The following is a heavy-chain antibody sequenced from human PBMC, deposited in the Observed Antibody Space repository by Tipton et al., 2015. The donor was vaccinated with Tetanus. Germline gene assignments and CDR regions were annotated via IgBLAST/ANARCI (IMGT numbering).Heavy chain of an antibody. CDR3: AKEALGVLNL. V-gene: IGHV3-23*01. CDR1: GFTFKSYT. Sequence: GSLRLSCAASGFTFKSYTMNWLRQTPGNGLEWVAAISGSRLTPYYADSVKGRFTISRDNSKNTVSLQLNSLRADDTAIYYCAKEALGVLNLWGKGTMVIVSS. CDR2: ISGSRLTP. D-gene: IGHD1-14*01. J-gene: IGHJ6*04.